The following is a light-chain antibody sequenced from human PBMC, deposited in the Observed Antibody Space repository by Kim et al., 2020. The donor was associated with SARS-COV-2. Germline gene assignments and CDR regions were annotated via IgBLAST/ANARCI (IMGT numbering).Light chain of an antibody. V-gene: IGLV3-1*01. CDR1: KLGDKY. CDR3: QAWDSSTAV. J-gene: IGLJ2*01. CDR2: QDS. Sequence: VSPGQTASITCSGDKLGDKYACWSQQKPGQSPVLGIYQDSKRPSGIPGRFSGSNSGNTATLTISGTQAMDEADYYCQAWDSSTAVFGGGTQLTVL.